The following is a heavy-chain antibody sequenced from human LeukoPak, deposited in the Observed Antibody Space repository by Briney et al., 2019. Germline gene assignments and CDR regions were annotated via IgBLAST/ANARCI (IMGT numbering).Heavy chain of an antibody. D-gene: IGHD1-26*01. CDR3: AKTAVGATYFDY. CDR2: ISWNSGSI. J-gene: IGHJ4*02. Sequence: GGSLRLSCAASGFTFDDYAMPWVRQAPGKGLEWVSGISWNSGSIGYADSVKGRFTISRDNAKNSLYLQMNSLRAEDTALYYCAKTAVGATYFDYWGQGTLVTVSS. V-gene: IGHV3-9*01. CDR1: GFTFDDYA.